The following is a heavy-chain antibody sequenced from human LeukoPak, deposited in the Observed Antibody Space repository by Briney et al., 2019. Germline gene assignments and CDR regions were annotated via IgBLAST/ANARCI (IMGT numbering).Heavy chain of an antibody. Sequence: ASVKVSCKTSGYTFNNYGISWVRQAPGQGLEWMGWISGYNGNANYAQKVQGRVTLTTDKSTTTAYMELRSLRYDDTAVYYCARDLGWLLRELYFDHWGQGTLVTVSS. CDR2: ISGYNGNA. CDR3: ARDLGWLLRELYFDH. D-gene: IGHD1-26*01. V-gene: IGHV1-18*01. CDR1: GYTFNNYG. J-gene: IGHJ4*02.